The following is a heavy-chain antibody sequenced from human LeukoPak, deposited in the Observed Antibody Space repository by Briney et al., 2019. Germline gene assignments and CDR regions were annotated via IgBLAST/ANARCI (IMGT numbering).Heavy chain of an antibody. Sequence: SETPSLTCTVSGDSISSGDYYWSWIRQPAGKGLEWIGRISSSGSTNYNPSLKSRFTISVDTSKNQFSLKLSSVTAADAAVYFCARGPYSYDSSGAFDIWGQGTMVTVSS. CDR3: ARGPYSYDSSGAFDI. CDR1: GDSISSGDYY. V-gene: IGHV4-61*02. D-gene: IGHD3-22*01. CDR2: ISSSGST. J-gene: IGHJ3*02.